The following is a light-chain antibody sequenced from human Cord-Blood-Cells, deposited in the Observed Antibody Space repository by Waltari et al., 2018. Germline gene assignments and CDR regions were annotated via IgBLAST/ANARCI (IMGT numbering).Light chain of an antibody. CDR1: SSDVGGYHY. Sequence: QSALTQPASVSGSPGQSIPISCTGTSSDVGGYHYVSWYQQPPGNAPKLMIYEVSNRPSGVSNRFSGSKSGNTASLTISGLQAEDEADYYCSSYTSSSTWVFGGGTKLTVL. CDR2: EVS. V-gene: IGLV2-14*01. CDR3: SSYTSSSTWV. J-gene: IGLJ3*02.